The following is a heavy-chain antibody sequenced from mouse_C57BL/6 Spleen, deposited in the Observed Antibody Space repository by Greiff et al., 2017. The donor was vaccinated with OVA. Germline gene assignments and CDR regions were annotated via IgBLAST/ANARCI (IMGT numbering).Heavy chain of an antibody. CDR3: ARSDGYVFYAMDY. V-gene: IGHV14-3*01. D-gene: IGHD2-2*01. CDR2: IDPANGNN. J-gene: IGHJ4*01. Sequence: EVQLQQSVAELVRPGASVKLSCTASGFNIKNTYMHWVKQRPEQGLEWIGRIDPANGNNKYAPKIQGQATITADTSSNPSYLQLSSLASEDTAIYSCARSDGYVFYAMDYWGQGTSVTVSS. CDR1: GFNIKNTY.